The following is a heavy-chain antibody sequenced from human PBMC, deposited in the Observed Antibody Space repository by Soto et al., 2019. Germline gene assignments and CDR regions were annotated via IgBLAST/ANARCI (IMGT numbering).Heavy chain of an antibody. CDR2: MNPNSGNT. CDR1: GYTFTRYD. J-gene: IGHJ6*02. D-gene: IGHD6-13*01. V-gene: IGHV1-8*01. Sequence: ASVKVSCKASGYTFTRYDINWVRQATGQGLEWMGWMNPNSGNTGYAQKFQGRVTMTRNTSISTAYMELSSLRSEDTAVYYCARAEGYSSSWYQYYYYYYGMDVWGQGTTVTVSS. CDR3: ARAEGYSSSWYQYYYYYYGMDV.